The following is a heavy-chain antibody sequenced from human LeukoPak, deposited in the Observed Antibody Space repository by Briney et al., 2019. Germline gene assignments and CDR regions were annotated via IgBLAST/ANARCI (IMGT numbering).Heavy chain of an antibody. J-gene: IGHJ4*02. V-gene: IGHV1-2*04. CDR3: ARDGRAYYDILTGYYQFDY. Sequence: RASVKLSCKASEYTFTGYYIHWVRQAPGQGLEWMGWINPNSGGTYYAQKFQGWVTMTRDTSISTAYMELSRLRSDDTAVYYCARDGRAYYDILTGYYQFDYWGQGTLVTVSS. D-gene: IGHD3-9*01. CDR2: INPNSGGT. CDR1: EYTFTGYY.